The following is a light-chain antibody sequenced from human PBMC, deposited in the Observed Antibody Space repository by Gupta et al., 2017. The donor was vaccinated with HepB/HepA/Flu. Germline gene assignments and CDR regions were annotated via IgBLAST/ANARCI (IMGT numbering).Light chain of an antibody. CDR3: QAWDSSTVV. CDR2: QDS. CDR1: KLGDKY. J-gene: IGLJ2*01. V-gene: IGLV3-1*01. Sequence: YELTQPPSVSVSPGQTASITCSGDKLGDKYACWYQQKPGQSPVLVIYQDSKRPSGIPERFSGSNSGNTATLTISGTQAMDEADYYCQAWDSSTVVFGGGTKLTVL.